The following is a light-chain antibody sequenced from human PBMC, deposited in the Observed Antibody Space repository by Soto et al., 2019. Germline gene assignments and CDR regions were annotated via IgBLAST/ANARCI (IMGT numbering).Light chain of an antibody. Sequence: EIVMTQSPATLSVSLGERATLSCRASQSVSSNLAWYQQKPGQAPRLLIYGASTRATGIPARFSGSGSGTEFTLTISSLQSEDFAAYYCQQYNNWPPGTFGQGTKLEI. CDR3: QQYNNWPPGT. CDR2: GAS. CDR1: QSVSSN. V-gene: IGKV3D-15*01. J-gene: IGKJ2*02.